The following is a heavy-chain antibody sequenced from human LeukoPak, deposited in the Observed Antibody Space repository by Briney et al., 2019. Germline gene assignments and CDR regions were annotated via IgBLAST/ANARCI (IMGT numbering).Heavy chain of an antibody. J-gene: IGHJ4*02. CDR2: ISSSGSTI. Sequence: GGSLRLSCAASGFTFSSYAMSWIRQAPGKGLEWVSYISSSGSTIYYVDSVKGRFTISRDNAKNSLYLQTNSLRADDTAVYYCARESGQVDYWGQGTLVTVSS. D-gene: IGHD1-26*01. CDR1: GFTFSSYA. CDR3: ARESGQVDY. V-gene: IGHV3-11*01.